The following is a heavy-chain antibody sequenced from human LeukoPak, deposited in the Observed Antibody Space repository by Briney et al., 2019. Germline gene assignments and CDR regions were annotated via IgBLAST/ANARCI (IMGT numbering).Heavy chain of an antibody. V-gene: IGHV1-2*02. D-gene: IGHD3-10*01. CDR2: IDPNSGGT. CDR1: GYTFTGYN. Sequence: GASVKVSCKASGYTFTGYNILWVRQAPGQGLEWMGWIDPNSGGTKYAQKFQGRVTMTRDTSISTAYMELSRLRSDDTAVYYCARDWTTMVRGVISGGNWFDPWGQGTLVTVSS. CDR3: ARDWTTMVRGVISGGNWFDP. J-gene: IGHJ5*02.